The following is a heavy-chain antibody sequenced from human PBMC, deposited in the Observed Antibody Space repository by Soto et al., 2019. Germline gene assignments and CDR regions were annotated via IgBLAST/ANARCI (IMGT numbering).Heavy chain of an antibody. Sequence: SVKGRFTISRDNSKNTLFLHLNGLRPEDTAVYYCAKDHSDGSNQRDLGVLYFWGQGTLVTVSS. J-gene: IGHJ4*02. V-gene: IGHV3-30*02. CDR3: AKDHSDGSNQRDLGVLYF. D-gene: IGHD3-16*01.